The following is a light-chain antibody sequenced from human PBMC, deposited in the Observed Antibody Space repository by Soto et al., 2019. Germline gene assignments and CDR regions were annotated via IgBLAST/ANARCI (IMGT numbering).Light chain of an antibody. J-gene: IGKJ1*01. CDR2: GAS. Sequence: EIVLTQSPGTLSLSPGERATLSCRASQSVSSSYLAWYQQKPGQAPRLLIYGASSRATGIPDRFSGSGSGTDFTLTISRLEPEDFALYYSQQYETSLRTFGQGTKVEIK. CDR1: QSVSSSY. V-gene: IGKV3-20*01. CDR3: QQYETSLRT.